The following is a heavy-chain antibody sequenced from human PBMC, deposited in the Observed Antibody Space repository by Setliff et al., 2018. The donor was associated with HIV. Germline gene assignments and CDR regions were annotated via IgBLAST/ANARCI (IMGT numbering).Heavy chain of an antibody. D-gene: IGHD1-26*01. CDR2: FDPQDGET. J-gene: IGHJ4*02. V-gene: IGHV1-24*01. CDR3: ARDRVGATFIDY. CDR1: GYTLSELS. Sequence: ASVKVSCKVYGYTLSELSMHWVQQAPGKGLEWMGYFDPQDGETVYAQKFQGRVTMTEDTSIDTAYMELTRLRSEDTAVYYCARDRVGATFIDYWGQGTLVTVSS.